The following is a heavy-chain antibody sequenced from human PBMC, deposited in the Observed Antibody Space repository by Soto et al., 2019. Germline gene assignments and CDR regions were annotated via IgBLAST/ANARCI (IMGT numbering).Heavy chain of an antibody. Sequence: SETLSLTCAVYGGSFSGYYWSWIRQPPGKGLEWIGEINHSGSTNYNPSLKSRVTISVDTSKNHFSLKLSSVTAADTAVYYCARAGTMVRGVSGMDLWGQGTTVTVSS. J-gene: IGHJ6*02. CDR2: INHSGST. D-gene: IGHD3-10*01. V-gene: IGHV4-34*01. CDR3: ARAGTMVRGVSGMDL. CDR1: GGSFSGYY.